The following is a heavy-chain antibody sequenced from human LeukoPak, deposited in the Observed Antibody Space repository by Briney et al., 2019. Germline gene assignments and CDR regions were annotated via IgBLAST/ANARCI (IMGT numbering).Heavy chain of an antibody. CDR3: AREYCSGGSCYSSSYS. J-gene: IGHJ4*02. V-gene: IGHV3-7*01. CDR1: GFSFSTYW. Sequence: PGGSLRLSCAASGFSFSTYWMTWVRQAPGKGLEWVANMKQDGSEKYYVDSVKGRFTISRDNAENTLYLQMNSLRAEDTALYYCAREYCSGGSCYSSSYSWGQGTLVTVSS. CDR2: MKQDGSEK. D-gene: IGHD2-15*01.